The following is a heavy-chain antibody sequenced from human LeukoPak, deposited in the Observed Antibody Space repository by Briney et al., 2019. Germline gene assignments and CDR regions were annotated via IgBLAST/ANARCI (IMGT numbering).Heavy chain of an antibody. J-gene: IGHJ4*02. Sequence: GGSLRLSCAASGFTFSSSAMHWVRQAPGKGLEWVSGISWNSGDIGYADSVKGRFTISRDNAKNSLYLQMNSLRPEDTALYYCAKDMGYWGQGTLVTVSS. CDR1: GFTFSSSA. V-gene: IGHV3-9*01. CDR2: ISWNSGDI. CDR3: AKDMGY. D-gene: IGHD3-16*01.